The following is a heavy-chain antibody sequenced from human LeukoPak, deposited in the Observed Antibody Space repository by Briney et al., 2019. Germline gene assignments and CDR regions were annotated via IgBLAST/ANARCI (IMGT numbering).Heavy chain of an antibody. CDR3: AREPTSGREPTSGRPLDY. CDR1: GGSISSYY. J-gene: IGHJ4*02. Sequence: SETLSLTCTVSGGSISSYYWSWIRQPAGKGLEWIGRIYTSGSTNYNPSLKSRVTMSVDTSKNRFSLKLSSVTAADTAVYYCAREPTSGREPTSGRPLDYWGQGTLVTVSS. D-gene: IGHD5-12*01. V-gene: IGHV4-4*07. CDR2: IYTSGST.